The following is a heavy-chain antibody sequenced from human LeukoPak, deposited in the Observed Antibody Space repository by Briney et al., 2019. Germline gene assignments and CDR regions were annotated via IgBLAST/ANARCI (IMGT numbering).Heavy chain of an antibody. CDR3: AREAARRPGEALSPGY. J-gene: IGHJ4*02. V-gene: IGHV3-43*02. Sequence: PGGSLRLSCVASGFTFDDYAMHWVRQAPGKGLEWVSLISGDGGSTYSSDSVRGRSTIYRDNSKNSLFLQMNSLRTEDTALYFCAREAARRPGEALSPGYWGQGTLVTVSS. D-gene: IGHD6-6*01. CDR1: GFTFDDYA. CDR2: ISGDGGST.